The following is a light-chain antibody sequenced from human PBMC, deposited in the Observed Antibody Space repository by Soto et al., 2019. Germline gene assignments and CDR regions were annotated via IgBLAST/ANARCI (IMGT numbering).Light chain of an antibody. CDR1: QSVSSN. Sequence: EIVMTQSPATLSVSPGERATLSCRAGQSVSSNLAWYQQKPGQAPRLLIYGASTRATGIPARFSGSGSGTEFTLTISSLQSEDFEVYYCQQYNNWPRTLGQGTKVDIK. V-gene: IGKV3-15*01. J-gene: IGKJ1*01. CDR3: QQYNNWPRT. CDR2: GAS.